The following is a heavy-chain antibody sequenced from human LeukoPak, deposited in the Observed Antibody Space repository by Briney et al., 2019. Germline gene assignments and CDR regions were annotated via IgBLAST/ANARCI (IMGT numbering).Heavy chain of an antibody. Sequence: PGGSLRLSCAASGFTFSSYAMSWVRQAPGKGLEWVSTISGSSGSTYYRDSVKGRFTISRDNSKNTLYLQMNSLRAEDTAVYYCAKSIVVVAAKGESFDYWGQGTLVTASS. CDR3: AKSIVVVAAKGESFDY. J-gene: IGHJ4*02. D-gene: IGHD2-15*01. CDR2: ISGSSGST. CDR1: GFTFSSYA. V-gene: IGHV3-23*01.